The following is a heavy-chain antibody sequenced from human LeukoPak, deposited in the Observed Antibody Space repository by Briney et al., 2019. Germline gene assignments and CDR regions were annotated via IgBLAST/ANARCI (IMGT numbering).Heavy chain of an antibody. CDR2: ISYDGSHT. D-gene: IGHD3-22*01. CDR3: AKDILSWSSGYPENVGFDY. V-gene: IGHV3-30*18. CDR1: EFTFSRYG. J-gene: IGHJ4*02. Sequence: GGSLRLSCVASEFTFSRYGMNWVRQAPGKGLERVAVISYDGSHTSYIDSVKGRFTISRDNSKNTLYLQMHSLRTEDTAVYFCAKDILSWSSGYPENVGFDYWGQETLVTVSS.